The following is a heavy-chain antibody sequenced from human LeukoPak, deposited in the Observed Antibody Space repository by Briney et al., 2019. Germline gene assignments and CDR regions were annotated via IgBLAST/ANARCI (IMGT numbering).Heavy chain of an antibody. J-gene: IGHJ3*02. Sequence: AGGSLRLSCAASGFTFSSYSMNWVRQAPGKGLEWVSSISSSSSYIYYADSVKGRFTISRDNAKNSLYLQMNSLRAEDTAVYYCARANKINGVGYGLGLDAFDIWGQGTMVTVSS. V-gene: IGHV3-21*01. D-gene: IGHD2-8*01. CDR1: GFTFSSYS. CDR3: ARANKINGVGYGLGLDAFDI. CDR2: ISSSSSYI.